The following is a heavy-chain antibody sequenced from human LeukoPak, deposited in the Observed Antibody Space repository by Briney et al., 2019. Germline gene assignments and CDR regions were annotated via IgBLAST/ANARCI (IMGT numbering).Heavy chain of an antibody. D-gene: IGHD1-1*01. J-gene: IGHJ5*02. V-gene: IGHV4-31*03. CDR3: ARGTGTTWFDP. CDR2: IYYSGST. CDR1: GGSISRGGYY. Sequence: SETLSLTCTVSGGSISRGGYYWSWIRQHPGKGLEWIGYIYYSGSTYYNPSLKSRVTISVDTSKNQFSLKLSSVTAADTAVYYCARGTGTTWFDPWGEGTLVTVSS.